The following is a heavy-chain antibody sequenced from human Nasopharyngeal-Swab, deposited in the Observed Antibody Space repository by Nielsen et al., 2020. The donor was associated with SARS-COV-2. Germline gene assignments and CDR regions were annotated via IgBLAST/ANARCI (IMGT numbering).Heavy chain of an antibody. Sequence: SETLSLTCTVSGGSISSSSYYWGWIRQPPGKGLEWIGSIYYSGSTYYNPSLKSRVTISVDTSKNQFSLKLSSVTAADTAVYYCATVEYCSSTSCYYDAFEIWGQGTMVTVSS. D-gene: IGHD2-2*01. CDR1: GGSISSSSYY. CDR2: IYYSGST. CDR3: ATVEYCSSTSCYYDAFEI. V-gene: IGHV4-39*01. J-gene: IGHJ3*02.